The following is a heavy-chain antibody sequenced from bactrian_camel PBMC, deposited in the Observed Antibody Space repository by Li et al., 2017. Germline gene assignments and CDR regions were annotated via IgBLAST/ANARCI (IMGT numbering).Heavy chain of an antibody. V-gene: IGHV3-2*01. D-gene: IGHD6*01. Sequence: HVQLVESGGGLVQPGGSLRLSCAASGFTFSRYGMSWVRQAPGKGLEWVSSINSRGSSTYYSDSVKGRFTISTDNAKNTLYLQMNSLKPEDTAVYYCAATAAGDSEYNYWGQ. J-gene: IGHJ4*01. CDR2: INSRGSST. CDR1: GFTFSRYG. CDR3: AATAAGDSEYNY.